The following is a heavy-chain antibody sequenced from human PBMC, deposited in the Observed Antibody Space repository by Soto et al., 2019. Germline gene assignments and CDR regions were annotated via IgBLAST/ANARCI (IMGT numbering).Heavy chain of an antibody. J-gene: IGHJ6*02. V-gene: IGHV1-3*01. D-gene: IGHD1-1*01. Sequence: ASVKVSCKASGYTFSTHAMHWVRQAPGQSLEWMGWIHGGTGQTKHSHRFQDRVSITRDTSASTAYMELSSLRSEDTAVYYCARGKGMEENYYHYGLDIWGQGTTVTVSS. CDR2: IHGGTGQT. CDR3: ARGKGMEENYYHYGLDI. CDR1: GYTFSTHA.